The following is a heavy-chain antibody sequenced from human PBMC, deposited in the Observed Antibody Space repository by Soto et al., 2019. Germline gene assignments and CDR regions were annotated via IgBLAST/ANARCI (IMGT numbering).Heavy chain of an antibody. CDR2: INHSGST. V-gene: IGHV4-34*01. Sequence: PSEPLSLTYAVYGWSFSGYYWGWIRQPPGKGLEWIGEINHSGSTNYNPSLKSRVTISVDTSKNQFSLKLSSVTAADTAVYYCARGRPHSYDFWSGYRPYYYMDVWGKGTTVTVSS. D-gene: IGHD3-3*01. J-gene: IGHJ6*03. CDR3: ARGRPHSYDFWSGYRPYYYMDV. CDR1: GWSFSGYY.